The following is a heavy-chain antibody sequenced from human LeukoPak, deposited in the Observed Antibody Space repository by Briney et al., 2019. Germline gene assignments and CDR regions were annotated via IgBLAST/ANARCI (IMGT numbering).Heavy chain of an antibody. CDR2: INPNSGGT. V-gene: IGHV1-2*02. D-gene: IGHD3-10*01. CDR3: ASPRFGVTTYYYYGMDV. CDR1: GYTFTSYY. J-gene: IGHJ6*02. Sequence: GASVKVSCKASGYTFTSYYMHWVRQAPGQGLEWMGWINPNSGGTNYAQKFQGRVTMTRDTSISTAYMELSRLRSDDTAVYYCASPRFGVTTYYYYGMDVWGQGTTVTVSS.